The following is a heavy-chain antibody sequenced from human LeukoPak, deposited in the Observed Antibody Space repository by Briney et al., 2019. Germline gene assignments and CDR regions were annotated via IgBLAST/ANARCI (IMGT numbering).Heavy chain of an antibody. CDR2: ITGSGTGT. Sequence: GGSPRLSCAASGFTFSTHAMIWVRQAPGKGPEWVSCITGSGTGTYYRDSVKGRFTISRENSNDTLYLQMNSLRAEDTAVYYCVKGRDYNDASAYYIGDYWGQGTLVTVSS. V-gene: IGHV3-23*01. CDR1: GFTFSTHA. J-gene: IGHJ4*02. D-gene: IGHD3-22*01. CDR3: VKGRDYNDASAYYIGDY.